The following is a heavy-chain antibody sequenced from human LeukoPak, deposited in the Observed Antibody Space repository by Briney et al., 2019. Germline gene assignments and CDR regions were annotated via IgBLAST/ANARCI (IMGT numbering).Heavy chain of an antibody. CDR1: GFTFSSYG. CDR3: AKDLDEVVAATPYRAGMDV. CDR2: ISYDGSNK. V-gene: IGHV3-30*18. D-gene: IGHD2-15*01. J-gene: IGHJ6*04. Sequence: PGRSLRLSCAASGFTFSSYGMHWVRQAPGKGLEWVAVISYDGSNKYYADSVKGRFTISRDNSKNTLYLQMNSLRAEDTAVYYCAKDLDEVVAATPYRAGMDVWGKGTTVTASS.